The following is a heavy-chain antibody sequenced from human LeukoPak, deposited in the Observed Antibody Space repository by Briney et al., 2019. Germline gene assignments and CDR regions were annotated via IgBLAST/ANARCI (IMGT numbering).Heavy chain of an antibody. D-gene: IGHD2-15*01. CDR1: GGSFSAYY. CDR2: INHSGST. V-gene: IGHV4-34*01. Sequence: SETLSLTCAVYGGSFSAYYWSWIRQPPGKGLEWIGEINHSGSTNYNPSLKSRVTISVDTSKNQFSLNLSSVIAADTAVYYCARYSRGVGAASDYWGQGTLVTVSS. CDR3: ARYSRGVGAASDY. J-gene: IGHJ4*02.